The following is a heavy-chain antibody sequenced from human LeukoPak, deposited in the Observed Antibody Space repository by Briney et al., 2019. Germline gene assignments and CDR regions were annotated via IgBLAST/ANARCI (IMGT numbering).Heavy chain of an antibody. Sequence: SETLSLTCAVYGGSFSGYYWSWIRQPPGKGLEWIGEINHSGSTNYNPSLKSRVTISVDTSKNQFSLKLSSVTAADTAVYYCARRDAYKSFDSWGQGTLVTVSS. D-gene: IGHD5-24*01. J-gene: IGHJ4*02. V-gene: IGHV4-34*01. CDR1: GGSFSGYY. CDR3: ARRDAYKSFDS. CDR2: INHSGST.